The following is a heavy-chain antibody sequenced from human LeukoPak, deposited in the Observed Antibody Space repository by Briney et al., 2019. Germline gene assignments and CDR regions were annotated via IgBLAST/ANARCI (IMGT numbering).Heavy chain of an antibody. CDR3: AKGNGGSYYGSAFDI. CDR2: ISGSGGST. D-gene: IGHD1-26*01. V-gene: IGHV3-23*01. Sequence: TGGSLRLSCAVSGFTFSSYAMSWVRQAPGKGLEWVSAISGSGGSTYYADSVKGRFTIARDNSKNTVYLQTNSLRAEDTGVYYCAKGNGGSYYGSAFDIWGQGTMVTVSS. J-gene: IGHJ3*02. CDR1: GFTFSSYA.